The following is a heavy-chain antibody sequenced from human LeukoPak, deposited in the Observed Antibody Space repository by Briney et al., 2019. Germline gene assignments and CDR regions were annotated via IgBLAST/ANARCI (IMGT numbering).Heavy chain of an antibody. J-gene: IGHJ4*02. D-gene: IGHD3-9*01. CDR1: GFTFSSYA. Sequence: GGSLRLSCAASGFTFSSYAMSWVRQAPGKGLEWVSAISSSGGVTYYADSVKGRFTISGDNSKNTLYLQMNSLRVDDTAVYYCAKGPGYFEPWGQGTLVTVSS. CDR3: AKGPGYFEP. V-gene: IGHV3-23*01. CDR2: ISSSGGVT.